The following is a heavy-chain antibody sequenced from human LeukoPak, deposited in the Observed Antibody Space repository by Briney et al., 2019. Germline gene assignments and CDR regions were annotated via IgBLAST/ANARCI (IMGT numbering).Heavy chain of an antibody. D-gene: IGHD2-15*01. CDR3: ATGYSGAFDH. CDR2: TDQHESVK. J-gene: IGHJ4*02. V-gene: IGHV3-7*01. CDR1: GFTVSSNY. Sequence: GGSLRLSCAASGFTVSSNYMSWVRQAPGKGLEWVAITDQHESVKYYVDSVKGRFTISRDNAKNSLYLQMNSLRAEDTAVYYCATGYSGAFDHWGQGSLVTVSS.